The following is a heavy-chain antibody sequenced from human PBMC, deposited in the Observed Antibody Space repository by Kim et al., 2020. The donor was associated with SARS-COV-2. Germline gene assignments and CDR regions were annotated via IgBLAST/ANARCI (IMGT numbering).Heavy chain of an antibody. CDR3: AKTRGILTGEYFDY. V-gene: IGHV3-23*01. J-gene: IGHJ4*02. Sequence: ADTVKGRFTISVNNSKTTLYLQRNSLRAEDTAVYYCAKTRGILTGEYFDYWGQGTLVTVSS. D-gene: IGHD3-9*01.